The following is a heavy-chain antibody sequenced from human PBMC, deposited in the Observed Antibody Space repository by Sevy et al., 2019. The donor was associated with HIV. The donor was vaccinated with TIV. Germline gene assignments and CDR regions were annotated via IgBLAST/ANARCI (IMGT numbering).Heavy chain of an antibody. J-gene: IGHJ6*02. Sequence: SETLSLTCSVYGGSLSGYYWSWIRQPPGKGLEWIGEVHHSGSTNYNPSLKSPVTMSVDTSKNQFSLNLSSVTAADTAVYYCARIQQVVNYYNYYGLDVWGQGTTVTVSS. CDR1: GGSLSGYY. D-gene: IGHD2-2*01. CDR2: VHHSGST. CDR3: ARIQQVVNYYNYYGLDV. V-gene: IGHV4-34*01.